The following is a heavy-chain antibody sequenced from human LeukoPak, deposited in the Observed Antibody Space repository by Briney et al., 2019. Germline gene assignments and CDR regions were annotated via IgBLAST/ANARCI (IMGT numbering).Heavy chain of an antibody. V-gene: IGHV5-51*01. J-gene: IGHJ6*03. CDR1: GYSFTSYW. CDR3: ARIASDYYYYYYMDV. Sequence: GESLKISCKGSGYSFTSYWIGWVRQIPGKGLEWMGIIYPGDSDTRYSPSFQGQVTISADKSISTAYLQWSSLKASDTATYYCARIASDYYYYYYMDVWGKGTTVTVSS. CDR2: IYPGDSDT. D-gene: IGHD2-21*02.